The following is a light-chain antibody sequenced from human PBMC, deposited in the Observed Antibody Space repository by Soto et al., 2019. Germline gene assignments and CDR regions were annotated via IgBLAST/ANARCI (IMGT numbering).Light chain of an antibody. CDR1: SSDVGGYNY. J-gene: IGLJ2*01. CDR3: SSYAGSNNLI. CDR2: EVS. V-gene: IGLV2-8*01. Sequence: QSALTQPPSAPGSPGQSVTISCTGTSSDVGGYNYVSWYQQHPGKAPKLMIYEVSKRPSGVPDRFSGSKSGNTASLTFSGLQAEDEADYYCSSYAGSNNLIFGGGTKLTVL.